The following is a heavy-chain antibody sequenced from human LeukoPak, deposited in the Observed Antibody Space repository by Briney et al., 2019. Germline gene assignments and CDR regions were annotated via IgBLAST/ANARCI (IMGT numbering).Heavy chain of an antibody. D-gene: IGHD3-16*01. CDR3: XXXXXXYXLPGLVFDY. CDR2: IKQDGSEK. J-gene: IGHJ4*02. CDR1: GFTFSRYW. Sequence: PGGSLRLSCAASGFTFSRYWMSWVRQAPGKGLEWVANIKQDGSEKYYVDSVKGRFTISRENAKNSLYVQMNSLRAGDTAVYYCXXXXXXYXLPGLVFDYWGQGTLVTVSS. V-gene: IGHV3-7*01.